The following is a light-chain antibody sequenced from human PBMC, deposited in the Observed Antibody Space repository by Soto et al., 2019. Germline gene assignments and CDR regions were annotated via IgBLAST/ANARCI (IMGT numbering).Light chain of an antibody. CDR1: SSDVGGSNH. CDR3: SSYKSTTLV. CDR2: GVS. J-gene: IGLJ2*01. V-gene: IGLV2-14*01. Sequence: QSALTQPASVSGSPGQSITISCTGTSSDVGGSNHVSWYQQHPGKAPKLMIYGVSNRPSGISNRVSGSKSGNTASLTISGLQAEDEADYYCSSYKSTTLVFGGGTKLTVL.